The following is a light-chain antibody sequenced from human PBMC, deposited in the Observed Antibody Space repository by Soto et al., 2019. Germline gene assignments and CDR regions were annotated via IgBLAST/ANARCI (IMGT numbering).Light chain of an antibody. Sequence: DIQLTQSPSFLSASVGDRVTITCRASQGITSDLVWYQQKPGKAPKLLIYAASTLQSGVPSRFSGSRSGTEFTLTISSLQPEDFATYYCQQVNSYPLTFGGGTKVEIK. J-gene: IGKJ4*01. CDR1: QGITSD. V-gene: IGKV1-9*01. CDR3: QQVNSYPLT. CDR2: AAS.